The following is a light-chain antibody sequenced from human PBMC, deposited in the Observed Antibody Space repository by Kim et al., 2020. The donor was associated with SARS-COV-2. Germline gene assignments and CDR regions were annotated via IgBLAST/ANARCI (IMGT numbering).Light chain of an antibody. V-gene: IGKV3-15*01. J-gene: IGKJ1*01. CDR3: QQYNYWPPWT. CDR1: QSIRAD. CDR2: DAS. Sequence: EIVMTQSPATLSMSPGERATLSCRASQSIRADLAWYQQKSGQAPRLLFYDASTRATGVPARFTGSGSGTDFTLTINGLQSEDFAMYYCQQYNYWPPWTFGQGTKLEI.